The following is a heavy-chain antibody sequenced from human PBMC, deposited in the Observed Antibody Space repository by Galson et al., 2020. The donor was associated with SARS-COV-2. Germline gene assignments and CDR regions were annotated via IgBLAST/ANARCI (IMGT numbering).Heavy chain of an antibody. CDR1: GFTFSSYW. D-gene: IGHD2-15*01. Sequence: GSLRLSCAASGFTFSSYWMSWVRQAPGKGLEWVANIKQDGSEKYYVDSVKGRFTISRDNAKNSLYLQMNSLRAEDTAVYYCASYKDGYCSGGSCYSGWYFDYWGQGTLVTVSS. CDR2: IKQDGSEK. CDR3: ASYKDGYCSGGSCYSGWYFDY. V-gene: IGHV3-7*01. J-gene: IGHJ4*02.